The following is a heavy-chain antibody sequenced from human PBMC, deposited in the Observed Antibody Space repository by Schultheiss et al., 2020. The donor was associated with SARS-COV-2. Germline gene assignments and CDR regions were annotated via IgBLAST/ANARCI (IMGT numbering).Heavy chain of an antibody. J-gene: IGHJ3*02. Sequence: SETLSLTCTVSGGSISSGGYYWSWIRQHPGKGLEWIGEINHSGSTNYNPSLKSRVTISVDTSKNQFSLKLSSVTAADTAVYYCARGYRGPCSSTSCDHAFDIWGQGTMVTVSS. V-gene: IGHV4-61*08. CDR3: ARGYRGPCSSTSCDHAFDI. D-gene: IGHD2-2*01. CDR1: GGSISSGGYY. CDR2: INHSGST.